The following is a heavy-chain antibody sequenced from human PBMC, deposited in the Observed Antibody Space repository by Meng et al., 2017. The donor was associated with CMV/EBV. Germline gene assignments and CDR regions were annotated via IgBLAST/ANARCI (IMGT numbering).Heavy chain of an antibody. CDR3: AGGRTYYDFWSGYWGYFDY. CDR1: GFTFSDYA. J-gene: IGHJ4*02. D-gene: IGHD3-3*01. Sequence: GGSLRLSCSTSGFTFSDYAVHWVRQAPGKGLEWVAVISDGGNKKYYADSVKGRFTISGDNAKNSLYLQMNSLRAEDTAVYYCAGGRTYYDFWSGYWGYFDYWGQGTLVTVSS. CDR2: ISDGGNKK. V-gene: IGHV3-30-3*01.